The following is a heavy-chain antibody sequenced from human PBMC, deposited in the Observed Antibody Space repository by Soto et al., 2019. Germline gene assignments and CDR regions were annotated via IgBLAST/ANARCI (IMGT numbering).Heavy chain of an antibody. Sequence: QVQLQESGPGLVTPSGTLSLTCAVSGGSISSSYWWNWVRQPPGKGLEWIGKIYHSGSTNYNPSLKNRFTISVDKSNNQVSLRLSSVTAADTAVYFCVTSLNYDFWRDGGRHYYFDYWGQGTLVTVSS. CDR3: VTSLNYDFWRDGGRHYYFDY. V-gene: IGHV4-4*02. CDR1: GGSISSSYW. CDR2: IYHSGST. J-gene: IGHJ4*02. D-gene: IGHD3-3*01.